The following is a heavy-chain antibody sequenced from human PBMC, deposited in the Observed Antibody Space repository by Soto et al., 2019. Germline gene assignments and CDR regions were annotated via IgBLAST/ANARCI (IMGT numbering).Heavy chain of an antibody. CDR1: GGSISSGGYY. Sequence: PSETLSLTCTVSGGSISSGGYYWSWIRHHPGKGLEWIGYIYYSGSTYYNPSLKSRVTISVDTSKNQFSLKLTSVTAADTAVYYCASLTGTSYFDYWGQGTLVTVSS. CDR3: ASLTGTSYFDY. J-gene: IGHJ4*02. D-gene: IGHD1-20*01. CDR2: IYYSGST. V-gene: IGHV4-31*03.